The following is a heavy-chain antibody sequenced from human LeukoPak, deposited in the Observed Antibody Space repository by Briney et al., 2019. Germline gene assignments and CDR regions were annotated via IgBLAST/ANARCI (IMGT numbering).Heavy chain of an antibody. J-gene: IGHJ6*03. CDR3: ARHRAFWSGYFYYYYYMDV. CDR1: GGTFSSYA. D-gene: IGHD3-3*01. V-gene: IGHV1-69*05. CDR2: IIPIFGTA. Sequence: SVKVSCKASGGTFSSYAISWVRQAPGQGPEWMGGIIPIFGTANYAQKFQGRVTIITDESTSTAYMELSSLRSEDTAVYYCARHRAFWSGYFYYYYYMDVWGKGTTVTVSS.